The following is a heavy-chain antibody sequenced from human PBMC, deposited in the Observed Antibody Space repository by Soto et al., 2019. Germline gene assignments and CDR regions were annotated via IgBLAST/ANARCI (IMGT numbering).Heavy chain of an antibody. CDR2: IYYSGST. V-gene: IGHV4-59*01. Sequence: SETLSLTCTVSGGSISSFYWSWIRQPPGKGLEWIGYIYYSGSTNYNPSLKSRVTISVDTSKNQFSLKLSSVTAADPAVYYCARSMVRGRYYYYGMDVWGQGTTVTVSS. D-gene: IGHD3-10*01. J-gene: IGHJ6*02. CDR1: GGSISSFY. CDR3: ARSMVRGRYYYYGMDV.